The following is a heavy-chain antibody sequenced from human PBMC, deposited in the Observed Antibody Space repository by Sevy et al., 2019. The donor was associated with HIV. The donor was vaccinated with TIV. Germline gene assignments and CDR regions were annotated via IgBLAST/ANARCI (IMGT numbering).Heavy chain of an antibody. CDR1: GFTFSSYE. D-gene: IGHD6-13*01. Sequence: GESLKISCVASGFTFSSYEMNWVRQAPGKGLEWVSYISNSGNIIYYEDSVKDRFTISRDNAKNSLYLQMNSLRAEDTAVYYCAREDGSRQYFQYWGQGTLVTVSS. J-gene: IGHJ1*01. CDR3: AREDGSRQYFQY. CDR2: ISNSGNII. V-gene: IGHV3-48*03.